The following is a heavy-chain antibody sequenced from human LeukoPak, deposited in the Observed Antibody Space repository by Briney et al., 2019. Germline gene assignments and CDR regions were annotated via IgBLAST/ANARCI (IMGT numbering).Heavy chain of an antibody. V-gene: IGHV3-66*01. J-gene: IGHJ3*02. CDR2: IYSVGST. D-gene: IGHD3-22*01. CDR3: ASLVVGRRDHDVFDI. CDR1: GFTFSSYS. Sequence: GGSLRLSCAASGFTFSSYSMNWVRQAPGKGLEWVSVIYSVGSTYYADSVKGRFTISRDNSKNTLYLQMNSLRAEDTAVYYCASLVVGRRDHDVFDIWGQGTMVTVSS.